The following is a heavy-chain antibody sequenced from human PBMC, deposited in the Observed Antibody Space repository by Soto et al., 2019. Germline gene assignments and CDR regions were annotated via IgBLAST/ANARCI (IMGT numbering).Heavy chain of an antibody. J-gene: IGHJ6*02. CDR2: IIPIFGTA. CDR1: GGTFSSYA. V-gene: IGHV1-69*13. CDR3: ARVLESNYYYYGMDV. Sequence: GASVKVSCKASGGTFSSYAISWVRQAPGQGLEWMGGIIPIFGTANYAQKFQGRVTITADESTSTAYMELSSLRSEDTAVYYCARVLESNYYYYGMDVWGQGTTVTGSS.